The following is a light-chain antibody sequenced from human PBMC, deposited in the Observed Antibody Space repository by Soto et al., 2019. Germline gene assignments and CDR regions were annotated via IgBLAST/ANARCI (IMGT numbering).Light chain of an antibody. Sequence: EIVLTQSPGTLSLSPGERATLSCRASQSVSSSYLAWYQQKPGQAPRLLIYGASSRATGIPDRFSGSGSGTDFTLTISSLEPGDFAVYYCQQRSNWPLTFGGGTKVDI. V-gene: IGKV3D-20*02. CDR2: GAS. CDR1: QSVSSSY. CDR3: QQRSNWPLT. J-gene: IGKJ4*01.